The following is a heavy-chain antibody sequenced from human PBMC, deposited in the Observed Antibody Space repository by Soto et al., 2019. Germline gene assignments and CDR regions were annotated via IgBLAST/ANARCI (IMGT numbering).Heavy chain of an antibody. J-gene: IGHJ4*02. CDR2: IWYDGSNK. CDR3: ASELPSMVRVALGY. V-gene: IGHV3-33*01. CDR1: GFTFSSYG. D-gene: IGHD3-10*01. Sequence: QVQLVESGGGVVQPGRSLRLSCAASGFTFSSYGMHWVRQAPGKGLEWVAVIWYDGSNKYYADSVKGRFTISRDNSKNTLYLQLNNLRADDTAVYYCASELPSMVRVALGYWGQGTMVTVSS.